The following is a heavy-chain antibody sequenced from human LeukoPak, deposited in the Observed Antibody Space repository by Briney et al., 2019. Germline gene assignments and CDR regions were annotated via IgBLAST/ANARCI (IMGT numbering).Heavy chain of an antibody. CDR1: GGSFSGSY. CDR2: INHSGST. J-gene: IGHJ3*02. Sequence: PSETLSLTCAVYGGSFSGSYWAWFRHPPGKGLGGIGEINHSGSTNYNPSLKSRVTISVDTSKNQFSLKLSSVTAADTAVYYCASGEDGDGGAFDIWGQGTMVTVSS. D-gene: IGHD4-17*01. V-gene: IGHV4-34*01. CDR3: ASGEDGDGGAFDI.